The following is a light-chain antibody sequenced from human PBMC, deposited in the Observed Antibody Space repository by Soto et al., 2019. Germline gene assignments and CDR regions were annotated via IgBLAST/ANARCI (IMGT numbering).Light chain of an antibody. Sequence: IQVAQSPPSLSASVGDTVTITCRASQVIRNDLGWYQQKPGRAPKLLIYGASNLQSGVPSRFSGSVSGTDFTLTISSLQPEDFATYYCLQDYNFPQTFGQGTKVEIK. CDR3: LQDYNFPQT. V-gene: IGKV1-6*01. CDR2: GAS. CDR1: QVIRND. J-gene: IGKJ1*01.